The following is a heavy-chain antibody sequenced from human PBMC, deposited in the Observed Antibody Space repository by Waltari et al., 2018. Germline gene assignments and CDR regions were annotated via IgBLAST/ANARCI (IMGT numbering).Heavy chain of an antibody. CDR2: VYRGGRK. V-gene: IGHV3-66*02. J-gene: IGHJ6*02. CDR1: GFTVSSNY. D-gene: IGHD6-25*01. CDR3: ARDPPAAANYYYYGMDV. Sequence: EVQLVESGGGLVQPGGSLRLSCAASGFTVSSNYMSWVRQAPGKGLEGVAVVYRGGRKYYADAWKGRFTISRDKSKNTLYLQMNSLRAEDTAVYYCARDPPAAANYYYYGMDVWGQGTTVTVSS.